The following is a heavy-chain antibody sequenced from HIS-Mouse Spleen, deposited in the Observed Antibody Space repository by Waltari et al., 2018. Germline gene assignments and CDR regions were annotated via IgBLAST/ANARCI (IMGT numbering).Heavy chain of an antibody. CDR3: ARDTYVGGIAVAGT. CDR1: GFTFSSYW. J-gene: IGHJ4*02. V-gene: IGHV3-7*01. Sequence: EVQLVESGGGLVQPGGSLRLSCAASGFTFSSYWMSWVRQAPGKGLEWVANIKQDGSGKDYVDSVKGRFTISRDNAKNSLYLQMNSLRAEDTAVYYCARDTYVGGIAVAGTWGQGTLVTVSS. D-gene: IGHD6-19*01. CDR2: IKQDGSGK.